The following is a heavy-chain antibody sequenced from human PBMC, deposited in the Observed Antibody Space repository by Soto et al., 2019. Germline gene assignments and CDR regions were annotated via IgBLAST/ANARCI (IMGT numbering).Heavy chain of an antibody. Sequence: EVQLVESGGVVVQPGGSLRLSCAASGFTFDDYTMHWVRQAPGKGLEWVSLISWDGGSTYYADSVKGRFTISRDNSKNSLYLQMKGLRTEDPALYYFEKAPSGGYYGYFHHGGQATLVTVSS. D-gene: IGHD1-26*01. V-gene: IGHV3-43*01. CDR2: ISWDGGST. J-gene: IGHJ1*01. CDR1: GFTFDDYT. CDR3: EKAPSGGYYGYFHH.